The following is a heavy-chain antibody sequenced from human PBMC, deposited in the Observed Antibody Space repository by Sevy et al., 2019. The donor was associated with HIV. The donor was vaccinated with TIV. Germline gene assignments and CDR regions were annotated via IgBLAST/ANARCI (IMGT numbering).Heavy chain of an antibody. Sequence: SETLSLTCTVSGGSISSYYWSWIRQPPGKGLEWIGYIYYSGSTNYNPSLKSRVTISVDTSKNQFSLKLSSVTAADTAVYYGARGIREDYYDSSGYYYDQGFDPWGQGTLVTVSS. J-gene: IGHJ5*02. V-gene: IGHV4-59*01. CDR3: ARGIREDYYDSSGYYYDQGFDP. D-gene: IGHD3-22*01. CDR2: IYYSGST. CDR1: GGSISSYY.